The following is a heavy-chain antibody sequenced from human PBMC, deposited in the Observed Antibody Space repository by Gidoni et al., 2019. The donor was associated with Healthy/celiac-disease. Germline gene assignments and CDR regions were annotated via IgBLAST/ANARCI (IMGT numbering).Heavy chain of an antibody. D-gene: IGHD6-19*01. CDR1: GFTFISYA. Sequence: QVQLVESGGGVVQPGRSLRLSCAASGFTFISYAMHWVRQAPGKGLEWVAVISYDGSNKYYADSVKGRFTISRDNSKNTLYLQMNSLRAEDTAVYYCARDGWYGDYYYGMDVWGQGTTVTVSS. CDR2: ISYDGSNK. CDR3: ARDGWYGDYYYGMDV. J-gene: IGHJ6*02. V-gene: IGHV3-30-3*01.